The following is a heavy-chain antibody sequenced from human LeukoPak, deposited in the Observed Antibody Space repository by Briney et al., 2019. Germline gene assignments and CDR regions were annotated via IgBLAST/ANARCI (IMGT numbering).Heavy chain of an antibody. CDR2: IIPIFGTA. Sequence: SVTVSYKPSGGTFNSHAISWVRQAPGHGLEGMGGIIPIFGTANYAQKPHRRVTITTDESTSTAYMELSSLSSEHTARYYCSRADYYGSGSYYTHDYYYYYYMDVWGKGTTVTVSS. CDR1: GGTFNSHA. CDR3: SRADYYGSGSYYTHDYYYYYYMDV. V-gene: IGHV1-69*05. D-gene: IGHD3-10*01. J-gene: IGHJ6*03.